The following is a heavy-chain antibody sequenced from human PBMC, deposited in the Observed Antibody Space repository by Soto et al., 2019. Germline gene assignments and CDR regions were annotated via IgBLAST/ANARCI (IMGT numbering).Heavy chain of an antibody. J-gene: IGHJ4*02. CDR2: ISYDGSNK. V-gene: IGHV3-30*18. CDR3: AKDTGSGWYYFDY. CDR1: GFTFSSYG. D-gene: IGHD6-19*01. Sequence: GGSLRLSCAASGFTFSSYGMHRVRQAPGKGLEWVAVISYDGSNKYYADSVKGRFTISRDNSKNTLYLQMNSLRAEDTAVYYCAKDTGSGWYYFDYWGQGTLVTVSS.